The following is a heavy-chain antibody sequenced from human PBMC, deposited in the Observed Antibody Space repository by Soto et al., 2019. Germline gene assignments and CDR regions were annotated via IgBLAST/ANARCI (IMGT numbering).Heavy chain of an antibody. D-gene: IGHD4-17*01. CDR1: GFTFSSYG. V-gene: IGHV3-33*01. Sequence: QVQLVESGGGVVQPGRSLRLSCAASGFTFSSYGMHWVRQAPGKGLEWVAVIWYDGSSKYYADSEKGRFTISRDNSKNKLYLQLHSMRAGDTAVSYCSRDPDYGDYVGSSNYYYGMDVWGQGTTVTVSS. CDR2: IWYDGSSK. CDR3: SRDPDYGDYVGSSNYYYGMDV. J-gene: IGHJ6*02.